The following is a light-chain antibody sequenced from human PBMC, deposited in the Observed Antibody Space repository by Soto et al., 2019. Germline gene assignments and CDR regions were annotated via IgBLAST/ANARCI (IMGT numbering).Light chain of an antibody. CDR2: EVS. Sequence: QSLLTQPPSVSGSPGQSVAISCTGTSSDVGSYNRVSWYQQPPGTAPKVMIYEVSNRPSGVPDRFSGSKSGNTASLTTSGLQAEDEADYYCSSYTSSNTYVFGTGNKVTVL. CDR1: SSDVGSYNR. J-gene: IGLJ1*01. CDR3: SSYTSSNTYV. V-gene: IGLV2-18*03.